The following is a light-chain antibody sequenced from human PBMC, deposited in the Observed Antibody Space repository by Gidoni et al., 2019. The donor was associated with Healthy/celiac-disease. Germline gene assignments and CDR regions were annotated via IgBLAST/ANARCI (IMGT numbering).Light chain of an antibody. CDR2: EGS. CDR1: SSDVGSYNL. Sequence: QSALTQPASVSGSPGQSIIISCTGTSSDVGSYNLVSWYQQHPGKAPKLMIYEGSKRPSGVSNRFSGSKSGNTASLTISGLQAEDEADYYGCSYAGSSTYWMFGGGTKLTVL. V-gene: IGLV2-23*01. CDR3: CSYAGSSTYWM. J-gene: IGLJ3*02.